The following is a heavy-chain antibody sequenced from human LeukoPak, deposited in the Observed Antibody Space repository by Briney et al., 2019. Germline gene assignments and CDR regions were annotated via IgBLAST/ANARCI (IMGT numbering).Heavy chain of an antibody. CDR3: AKDQAGIITILGVVIPDAFDI. Sequence: GGSLRLSCAASGFTFSSYTMSWVRQAPGKGLEWVSAISGSGGSTYYADSVKGRFTISRDNSKNTLYLQMNSLRAEDTAVYYCAKDQAGIITILGVVIPDAFDIWGQGTMVTVSS. J-gene: IGHJ3*02. CDR1: GFTFSSYT. V-gene: IGHV3-23*01. D-gene: IGHD3-3*01. CDR2: ISGSGGST.